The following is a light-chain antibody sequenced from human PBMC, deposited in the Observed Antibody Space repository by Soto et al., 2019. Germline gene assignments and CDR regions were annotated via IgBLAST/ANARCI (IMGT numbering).Light chain of an antibody. CDR1: QSVTSNY. V-gene: IGKV3-20*01. J-gene: IGKJ1*01. CDR2: GAS. Sequence: EIVLTQSPGTLSLSPGERATLACRASQSVTSNYLAWYQKKPGQAPRVLIYGASNRATGIPDRFSGSGSGTDFTLTISRLEPEDFAVYYCQQYGSSPTFGQGTKLEVK. CDR3: QQYGSSPT.